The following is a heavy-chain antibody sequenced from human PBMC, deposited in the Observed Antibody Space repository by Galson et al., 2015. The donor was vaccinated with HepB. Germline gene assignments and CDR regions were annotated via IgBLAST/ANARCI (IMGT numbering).Heavy chain of an antibody. V-gene: IGHV4-61*08. CDR2: IYYSGRT. CDR1: GGSVSSGGYY. J-gene: IGHJ4*02. D-gene: IGHD3-3*01. CDR3: ARASSYYDFWSGYLVGHGGSRYYFDY. Sequence: DTMSLTCTVSGGSVSSGGYYWSWIRQSPGKGLEWIGNIYYSGRTNYHPSLKSRVTISVDTSKNQYPLKLSSVTAADTAVYYCARASSYYDFWSGYLVGHGGSRYYFDYWGQGTLVTVSS.